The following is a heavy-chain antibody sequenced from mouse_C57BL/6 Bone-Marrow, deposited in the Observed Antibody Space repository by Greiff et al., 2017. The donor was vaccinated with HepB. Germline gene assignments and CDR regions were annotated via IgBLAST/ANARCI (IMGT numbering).Heavy chain of an antibody. V-gene: IGHV1-42*01. CDR2: INPSTGGT. CDR1: GYSFTGYY. J-gene: IGHJ3*01. Sequence: VQLQQSGPELVKPGASVKISCKASGYSFTGYYMNWVKQSPEKSLEWIGEINPSTGGTTYNQKFKAKATLTVDKSSSTAYMQLKSLTSEDSAVYYWARDSNYGWFAYWGQGTLVTVSA. D-gene: IGHD2-5*01. CDR3: ARDSNYGWFAY.